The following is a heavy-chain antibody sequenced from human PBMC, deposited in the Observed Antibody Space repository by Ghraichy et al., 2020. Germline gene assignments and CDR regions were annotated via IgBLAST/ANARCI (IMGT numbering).Heavy chain of an antibody. Sequence: SQTLSLTCTVSGDSISSSRFFWGWVRQPPGKGLEWIGTMSHNGSTYYNPSLNSRATISGDRSTNQFSLNLKSVTAADTALYFCASRSPFWSAKFSLGWFDPWGPGILVTVSS. V-gene: IGHV4-39*07. CDR3: ASRSPFWSAKFSLGWFDP. CDR1: GDSISSSRFF. J-gene: IGHJ5*02. CDR2: MSHNGST. D-gene: IGHD3-3*01.